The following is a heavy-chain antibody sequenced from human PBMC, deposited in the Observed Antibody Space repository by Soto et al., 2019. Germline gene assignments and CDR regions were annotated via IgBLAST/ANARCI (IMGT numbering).Heavy chain of an antibody. Sequence: QMHLVQSGAEVKRTGSSVKISCKASGYTFTYVYLHWVRQAPGQSLEWMGCITPYNGNTRYAQKFQDRVTITRDGSLTVFLELSSLRSEDTAIYYCARSSYYGSDTYTHYGVVVWGQGTTVTVSS. V-gene: IGHV1-45*02. J-gene: IGHJ6*02. CDR1: GYTFTYVY. CDR2: ITPYNGNT. D-gene: IGHD3-10*01. CDR3: ARSSYYGSDTYTHYGVVV.